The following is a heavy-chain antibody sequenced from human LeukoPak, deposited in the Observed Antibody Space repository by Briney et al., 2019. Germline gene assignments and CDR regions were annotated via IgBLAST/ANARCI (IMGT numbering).Heavy chain of an antibody. CDR1: GYTFSRYA. Sequence: GGSLRLSCAASGYTFSRYAMSWVRQAPGKGLEWVSAISGSGGSTYYADSVKGRFTIPRDNSKNTLYLQMNSLRAEDTSVYYCAKEPTFGVVTQFDYWGQGTLVTVPS. V-gene: IGHV3-23*01. CDR2: ISGSGGST. D-gene: IGHD3-3*01. J-gene: IGHJ4*02. CDR3: AKEPTFGVVTQFDY.